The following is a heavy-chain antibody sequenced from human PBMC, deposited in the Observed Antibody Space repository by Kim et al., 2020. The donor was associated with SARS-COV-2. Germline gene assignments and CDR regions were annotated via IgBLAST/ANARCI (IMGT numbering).Heavy chain of an antibody. Sequence: DTVKGGFTISRDNAKNSLYLQMKSLRDEDTAVYYCASRYDGSGSNYMDVWGKGTTVTVSS. V-gene: IGHV3-11*01. CDR3: ASRYDGSGSNYMDV. J-gene: IGHJ6*03. D-gene: IGHD3-10*01.